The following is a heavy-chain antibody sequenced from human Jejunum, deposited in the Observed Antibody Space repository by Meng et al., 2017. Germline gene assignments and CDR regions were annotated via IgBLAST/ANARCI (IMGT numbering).Heavy chain of an antibody. Sequence: GESLKISCAASGFTFSNCWMTWVRQVTGKGLEWVAFINQDGSQTYYVDSVKGRFTISRDRAKNSLYLQMHNLSADDTAVYYCVRDYMGYFDYWGQGTLVTVSS. CDR2: INQDGSQT. D-gene: IGHD1-26*01. CDR1: GFTFSNCW. V-gene: IGHV3-7*01. CDR3: VRDYMGYFDY. J-gene: IGHJ4*02.